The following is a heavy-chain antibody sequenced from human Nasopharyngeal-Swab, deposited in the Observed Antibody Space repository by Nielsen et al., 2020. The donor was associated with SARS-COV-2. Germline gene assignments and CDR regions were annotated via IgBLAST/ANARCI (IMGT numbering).Heavy chain of an antibody. V-gene: IGHV4-31*03. CDR3: ARELSSITIFGVVTRYFDY. J-gene: IGHJ4*02. D-gene: IGHD3-3*01. CDR1: GGSISSGDYY. CDR2: IYYSGRT. Sequence: SETLSLTCTVSGGSISSGDYYWSWIRQHPGKGLEWNGYIYYSGRTYYNPSLKSRVTISVDTSKNQFSLKLSSVTAADTAVYYCARELSSITIFGVVTRYFDYWGQGTLVTVSS.